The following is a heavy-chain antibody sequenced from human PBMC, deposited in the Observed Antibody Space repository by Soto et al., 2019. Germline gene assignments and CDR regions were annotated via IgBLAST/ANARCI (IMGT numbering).Heavy chain of an antibody. J-gene: IGHJ4*02. Sequence: EVQLVESGGGLVEPGGSLRLSLTASGFTFRNFAMYWVRKAAGKGLEWVGIIKKITDGGTTDYPAPVKGRFTISRDDSKNTLYLQMNSLETEDTAVYYCVTVAYYERSGGQGTLVTVSS. D-gene: IGHD3-16*01. CDR1: GFTFRNFA. CDR2: IKKITDGGTT. CDR3: VTVAYYERS. V-gene: IGHV3-15*07.